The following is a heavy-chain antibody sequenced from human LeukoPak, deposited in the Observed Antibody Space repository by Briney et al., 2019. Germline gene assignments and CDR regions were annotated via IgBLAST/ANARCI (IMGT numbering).Heavy chain of an antibody. CDR3: ARDAKYYYGSRTYFFFEY. V-gene: IGHV4-61*02. Sequence: PSQTLSLTCTVSGGSISSGSYYWSWIRQPAGKGLEWIGRIYSGGSTNYNPSLKSRVTISADTSKNQFSLKLSSVTTADTAVYYCARDAKYYYGSRTYFFFEYWGQGTLLTVSS. CDR1: GGSISSGSYY. J-gene: IGHJ4*02. D-gene: IGHD3-10*01. CDR2: IYSGGST.